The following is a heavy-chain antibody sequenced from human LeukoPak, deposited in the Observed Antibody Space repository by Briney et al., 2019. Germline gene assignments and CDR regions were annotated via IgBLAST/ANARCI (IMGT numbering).Heavy chain of an antibody. J-gene: IGHJ4*02. CDR1: GFIFWDYS. V-gene: IGHV3-11*04. D-gene: IGHD2-15*01. CDR2: ITSGGSSI. CDR3: ASVGSAGSCYS. Sequence: PGGALRHSCAASGFIFWDYSMTWGRQAPGKGLEWLSYITSGGSSISYADSVKGRFTVSSENAKNSLYLQMNSLRVDDTAVCYCASVGSAGSCYSWGRGTLVTVSS.